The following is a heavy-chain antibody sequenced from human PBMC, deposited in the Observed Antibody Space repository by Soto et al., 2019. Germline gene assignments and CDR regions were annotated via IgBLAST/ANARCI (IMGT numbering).Heavy chain of an antibody. CDR2: ISYDGSNK. D-gene: IGHD5-18*01. CDR1: GFTFSSYA. V-gene: IGHV3-30-3*01. CDR3: ARESGYSYGSAFDP. J-gene: IGHJ5*02. Sequence: QVQLVESGGGVVQPGRSLRLSCAASGFTFSSYAMHWVRQAPGKGLEWVAVISYDGSNKYYADSVKGRFTISRDNSKNTLYLQMNSLRAEDTAVYYCARESGYSYGSAFDPWGQGTLVTVSS.